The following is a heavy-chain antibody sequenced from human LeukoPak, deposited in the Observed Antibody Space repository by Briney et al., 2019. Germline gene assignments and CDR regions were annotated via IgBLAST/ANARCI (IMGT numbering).Heavy chain of an antibody. J-gene: IGHJ6*02. CDR2: IYYSGST. Sequence: SETLSLTCTVSGGSISSGDYYWSWIRQPPGKGLEWIGYIYYSGSTYYNPSLKSRVTISVDTSKNQFSLKLSSVTAADTAVYYCARASSYYYGMDVWGQGTTVTVSS. V-gene: IGHV4-30-4*01. CDR1: GGSISSGDYY. CDR3: ARASSYYYGMDV.